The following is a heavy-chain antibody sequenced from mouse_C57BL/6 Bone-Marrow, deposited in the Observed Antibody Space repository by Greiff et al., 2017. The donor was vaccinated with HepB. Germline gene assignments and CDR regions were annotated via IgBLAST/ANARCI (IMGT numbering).Heavy chain of an antibody. CDR2: ISYSGST. CDR1: GYSVTSDY. Sequence: EVMLVESGPGLAKPSQTLSLTCSVTGYSVTSDYWNWIRKFPGNKLEYMGYISYSGSTYYNPSIKSRISITRNTSKNQYYLQLNSVTTENTATYYCAKYGNSYGYAVDYWGQGTSVTVSS. CDR3: AKYGNSYGYAVDY. D-gene: IGHD1-1*01. J-gene: IGHJ4*01. V-gene: IGHV3-8*01.